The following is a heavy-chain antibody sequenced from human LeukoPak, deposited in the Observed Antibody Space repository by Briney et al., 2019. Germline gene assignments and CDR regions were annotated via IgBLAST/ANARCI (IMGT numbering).Heavy chain of an antibody. V-gene: IGHV3-30-3*01. CDR1: GFTFSSYA. CDR3: AKGFSYLDWLGDFDY. Sequence: PGRSLRLSCAASGFTFSSYAMHWVRQAPGKGLEWVAVISYDGSNKYYADSVKGRFTISRDNSKNTLYLQMNSLRAEDTAVYYCAKGFSYLDWLGDFDYWGQGTLVTVSS. D-gene: IGHD3-9*01. CDR2: ISYDGSNK. J-gene: IGHJ4*02.